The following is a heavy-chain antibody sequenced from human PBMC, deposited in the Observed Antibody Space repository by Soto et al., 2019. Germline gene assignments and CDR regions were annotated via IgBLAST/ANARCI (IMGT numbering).Heavy chain of an antibody. J-gene: IGHJ4*02. Sequence: ASVKVSCKVSGYTLTELSMHWVRQAPGKGLEWMGGFDPEDGETIYAQKFQGRVTMTEDTSTDTAYMELSSLRSEDTAVYYCAPEIRYSSAWYDSGIFDYWGQGTLVTVSS. CDR1: GYTLTELS. D-gene: IGHD6-19*01. CDR2: FDPEDGET. CDR3: APEIRYSSAWYDSGIFDY. V-gene: IGHV1-24*01.